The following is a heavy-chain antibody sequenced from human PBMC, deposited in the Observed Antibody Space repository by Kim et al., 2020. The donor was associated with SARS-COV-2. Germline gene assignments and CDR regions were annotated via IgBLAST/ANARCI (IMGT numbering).Heavy chain of an antibody. Sequence: GGSLRLSCAASGFTFSSYSMNWVRQAPGKGLEWVSSISSSSSYIYYADSVKGRFSISRDNAKNSLYLQMNSLRAEDTAVYYCARGGVCGGDCSPFDYWGQGTLVTVSS. CDR2: ISSSSSYI. D-gene: IGHD2-21*02. V-gene: IGHV3-21*01. J-gene: IGHJ4*02. CDR3: ARGGVCGGDCSPFDY. CDR1: GFTFSSYS.